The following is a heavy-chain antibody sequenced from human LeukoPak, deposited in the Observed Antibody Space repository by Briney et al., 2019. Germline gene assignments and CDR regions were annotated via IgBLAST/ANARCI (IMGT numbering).Heavy chain of an antibody. D-gene: IGHD6-19*01. CDR3: ARESVRGRYYYMDV. V-gene: IGHV3-30*04. J-gene: IGHJ6*03. CDR2: ISYDGSNK. CDR1: GFTFSSYA. Sequence: PGGSLRLSCAASGFTFSSYAMHWVRQAPGKGLEWVAVISYDGSNKYYADSVKGRFTISRDNSKNTLYLQMNSLRAEDTAVYYCARESVRGRYYYMDVWGKGTTVTVSS.